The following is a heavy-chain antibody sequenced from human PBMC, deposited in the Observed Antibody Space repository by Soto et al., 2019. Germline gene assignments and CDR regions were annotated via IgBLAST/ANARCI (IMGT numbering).Heavy chain of an antibody. CDR3: ARGGIAAAAPPDY. CDR1: GGSISSSSYY. Sequence: PSETLSLTCTVSGGSISSSSYYWGWIRQPPGKGLEWIGSIYYSGSTYYNPSLKSRVTISVDTSKNQFSLKLSSVTAADTAVYYCARGGIAAAAPPDYWGQGTLVT. V-gene: IGHV4-39*07. J-gene: IGHJ4*02. CDR2: IYYSGST. D-gene: IGHD6-13*01.